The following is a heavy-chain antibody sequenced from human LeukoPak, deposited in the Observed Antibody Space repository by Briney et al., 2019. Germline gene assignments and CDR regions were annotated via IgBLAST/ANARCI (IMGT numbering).Heavy chain of an antibody. CDR2: IKQDGSEK. J-gene: IGHJ4*02. CDR1: GFTFSSYG. D-gene: IGHD6-19*01. V-gene: IGHV3-7*01. Sequence: PGGSLRLSCAASGFTFSSYGMHWVRQAPGKGLEWVANIKQDGSEKYYVDSVKGRFTISRDNAKNSLYLQMNSLRAEDTAVYYCARDASIAVADLINDYWGQGTLVTVSS. CDR3: ARDASIAVADLINDY.